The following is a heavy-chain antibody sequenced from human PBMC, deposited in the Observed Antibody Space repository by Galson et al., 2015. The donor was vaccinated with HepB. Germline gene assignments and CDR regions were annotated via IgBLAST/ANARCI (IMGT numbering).Heavy chain of an antibody. D-gene: IGHD3-16*01. CDR3: ARSQITFGGVTEYYFDY. CDR2: IYPGDSDT. CDR1: GYSFTSYW. Sequence: QSGAEVKKPGESLKISCKGSGYSFTSYWIGWVRQMPGKGLEWMGIIYPGDSDTRYSPSFQGQVTISADKSISTAYLQWSSLKASDTAMYYCARSQITFGGVTEYYFDYWGQGTLVTVSS. J-gene: IGHJ4*02. V-gene: IGHV5-51*01.